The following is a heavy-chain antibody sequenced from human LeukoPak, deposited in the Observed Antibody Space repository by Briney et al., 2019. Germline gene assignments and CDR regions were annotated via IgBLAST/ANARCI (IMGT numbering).Heavy chain of an antibody. D-gene: IGHD1-26*01. CDR3: AKHMARSLGATTTGALDI. Sequence: PGGSLRLSCAAAGLTSDDYTTHWVRQAPGRGLEWVSLISWDSGSRYYGDSVKGRFTVSRDNSKNSLYLQMNSLRIEDTALYYCAKHMARSLGATTTGALDIWGQGTMVTVSS. V-gene: IGHV3-43*01. J-gene: IGHJ3*02. CDR1: GLTSDDYT. CDR2: ISWDSGSR.